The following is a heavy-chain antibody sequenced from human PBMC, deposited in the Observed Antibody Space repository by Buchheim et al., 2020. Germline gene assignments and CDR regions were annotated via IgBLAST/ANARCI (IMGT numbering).Heavy chain of an antibody. CDR3: ARIFYYYGSGRRENDAFDI. D-gene: IGHD3-10*01. V-gene: IGHV3-74*01. CDR2: INSDGSST. Sequence: EVQLVESGGGLVQPGGSLRLSCAASGFTFSSYWMHWVRQAPGKGLVWVSRINSDGSSTSYADSVKGRFTISRDNDKNTLYLQMNSLRAEDTAVYYCARIFYYYGSGRRENDAFDIWGQGT. CDR1: GFTFSSYW. J-gene: IGHJ3*02.